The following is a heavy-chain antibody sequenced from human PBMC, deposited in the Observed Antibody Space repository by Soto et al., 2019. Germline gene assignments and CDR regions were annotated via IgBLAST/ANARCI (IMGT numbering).Heavy chain of an antibody. Sequence: EVQLLESGGGLVQPGGSLTLSCAGSGFTFSTYDMSWVRQAPGKGLEWVSSISDSGGHTYYADSVRGRFTISRDNSKDTLYLHMNSLRAEDTAVYCCAKPPLRFLEWLLYYWGQGTLVTVSP. CDR1: GFTFSTYD. D-gene: IGHD3-3*01. CDR3: AKPPLRFLEWLLYY. CDR2: ISDSGGHT. J-gene: IGHJ4*02. V-gene: IGHV3-23*01.